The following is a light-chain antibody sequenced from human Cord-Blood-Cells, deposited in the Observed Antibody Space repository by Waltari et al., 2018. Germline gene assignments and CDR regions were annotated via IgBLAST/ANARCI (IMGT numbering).Light chain of an antibody. CDR3: SSYTSSSTLV. V-gene: IGLV2-14*03. Sequence: QSALTQPASVSGSPGQSITIPCTGTSSDVGGYHYVSWYQQHPGKAPKLTIYDVSNRPSGVSNRFSGSKSGNTASLTISGLQAEDEADYYCSSYTSSSTLVFGGGTKLTVL. CDR2: DVS. CDR1: SSDVGGYHY. J-gene: IGLJ3*02.